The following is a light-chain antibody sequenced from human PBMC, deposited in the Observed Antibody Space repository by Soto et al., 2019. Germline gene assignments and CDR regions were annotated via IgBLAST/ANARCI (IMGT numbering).Light chain of an antibody. CDR3: QQYYTYPWT. J-gene: IGKJ1*01. CDR2: ATS. V-gene: IGKV1-8*01. CDR1: QGISSY. Sequence: AIRMTQSPSSLSASTGDRVTITCRASQGISSYLAWFQQKPGRPPKLLMSATSTLQSDVPSRFSGSGSGTGFTLTIGCLQSEDLATYYCQQYYTYPWTFGQGTKVDIK.